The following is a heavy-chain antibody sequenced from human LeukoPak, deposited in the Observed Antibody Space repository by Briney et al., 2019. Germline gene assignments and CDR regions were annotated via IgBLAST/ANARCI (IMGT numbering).Heavy chain of an antibody. J-gene: IGHJ5*02. CDR3: ARVAYDYVWGSYRLDWSDP. Sequence: ASVKISCKASGGTFSSYAISWVRQAPGQGLEWMGRIIPILGIANYAQKFQGRVTITADKSTSTAYMELSSLRSEDTAVYYCARVAYDYVWGSYRLDWSDPWGQGTLVTVSS. D-gene: IGHD3-16*02. CDR1: GGTFSSYA. CDR2: IIPILGIA. V-gene: IGHV1-69*04.